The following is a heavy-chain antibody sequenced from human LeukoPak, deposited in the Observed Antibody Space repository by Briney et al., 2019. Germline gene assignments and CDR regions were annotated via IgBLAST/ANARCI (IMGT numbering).Heavy chain of an antibody. CDR1: GFSFSSYG. V-gene: IGHV3-33*01. CDR3: ARDLFTTTVTSLNRGWFDP. J-gene: IGHJ5*02. Sequence: GGSLRLSCAASGFSFSSYGMHWARQAPGKGLEWVAVIWSDGSNKGYAESVKGRFTISRDNSRNTLYLQMNSLRAEDTAVYYCARDLFTTTVTSLNRGWFDPWGQGILVTVSS. CDR2: IWSDGSNK. D-gene: IGHD4-17*01.